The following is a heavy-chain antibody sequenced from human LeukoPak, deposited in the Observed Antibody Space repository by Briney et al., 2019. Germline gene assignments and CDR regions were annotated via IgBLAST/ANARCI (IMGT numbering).Heavy chain of an antibody. CDR3: AKEADGMDV. J-gene: IGHJ6*02. CDR2: ISYDGSNK. Sequence: PGGSLRLSCAASGFTFSSYGMHWVRQAPGKGLEWVAVISYDGSNKYYADSVKGRFTISRDNSKNTLYLQMNSPRAEDTAVYYCAKEADGMDVWGQGTTVTVSS. V-gene: IGHV3-30*18. CDR1: GFTFSSYG.